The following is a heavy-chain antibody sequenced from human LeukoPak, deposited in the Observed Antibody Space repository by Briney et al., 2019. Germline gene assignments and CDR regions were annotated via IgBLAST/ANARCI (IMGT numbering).Heavy chain of an antibody. Sequence: ASVKVSCKASGYTFTGYYLHWVRQATGQGLEWTAWINPNSGGTSYAQKFRGRVTMARDTSISTAYMELSRLRSDDTAVYYCARGRSVTVPETTKLFDQWGQGTLVTVSS. CDR2: INPNSGGT. J-gene: IGHJ4*02. CDR3: ARGRSVTVPETTKLFDQ. V-gene: IGHV1-2*02. CDR1: GYTFTGYY. D-gene: IGHD1-7*01.